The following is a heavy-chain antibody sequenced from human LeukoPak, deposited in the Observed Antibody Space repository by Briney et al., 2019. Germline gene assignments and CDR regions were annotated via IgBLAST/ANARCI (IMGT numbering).Heavy chain of an antibody. CDR1: GFIFSSFG. D-gene: IGHD5/OR15-5a*01. CDR3: ARSLSTEFDS. Sequence: GGSLRLSRAASGFIFSSFGMHWVRQAPGRGVEGVSYIPSFPSPIYYADSVKGRFTISRDNAQNSLYLQMNSLRVEDTAVYYCARSLSTEFDSWGQGTLVTVSS. J-gene: IGHJ4*02. CDR2: IPSFPSPI. V-gene: IGHV3-48*01.